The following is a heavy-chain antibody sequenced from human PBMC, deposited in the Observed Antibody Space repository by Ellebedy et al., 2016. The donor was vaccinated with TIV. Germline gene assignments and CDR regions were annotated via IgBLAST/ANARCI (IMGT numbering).Heavy chain of an antibody. CDR1: GGSISSSSYY. V-gene: IGHV4-39*01. J-gene: IGHJ4*02. CDR3: ARRPRLGSSGQFDY. Sequence: MPSETLSLTCTVSGGSISSSSYYWGWIRQPTGKGLEWIGSIYYSWSTYYNPSLKSRVTISVDTSKNQFSLKLSSVTAADTAVYYFARRPRLGSSGQFDYWGQGTLVTVSS. CDR2: IYYSWST. D-gene: IGHD3-22*01.